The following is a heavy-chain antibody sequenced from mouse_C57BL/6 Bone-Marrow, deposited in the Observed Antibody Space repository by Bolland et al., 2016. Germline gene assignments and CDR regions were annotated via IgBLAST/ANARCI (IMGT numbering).Heavy chain of an antibody. D-gene: IGHD1-1*01. CDR2: PRDGST. Sequence: PRDGSTKYNGKFKGKATLTVDTSSSTAYMELHSLTSEDSAVYFCARRITTAMDYWGQGTS. J-gene: IGHJ4*01. CDR3: ARRITTAMDY. V-gene: IGHV1-85*01.